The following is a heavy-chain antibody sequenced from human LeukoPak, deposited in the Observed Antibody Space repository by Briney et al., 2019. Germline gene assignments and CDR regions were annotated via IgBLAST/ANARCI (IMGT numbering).Heavy chain of an antibody. D-gene: IGHD4-23*01. CDR3: ARDNSVEDTVWWFDP. V-gene: IGHV1-24*01. CDR1: GYSLTELS. J-gene: IGHJ5*02. Sequence: ASVKVSCKVSGYSLTELSMHWVRQAPGKGLEWMGGFDPEDGETIYAQKFQGRVTMTEDTSTDTAYMELSSLRSEDTAVYYCARDNSVEDTVWWFDPWGQGTLVTVSS. CDR2: FDPEDGET.